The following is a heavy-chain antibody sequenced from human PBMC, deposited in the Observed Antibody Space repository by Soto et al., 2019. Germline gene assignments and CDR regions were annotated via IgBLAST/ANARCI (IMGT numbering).Heavy chain of an antibody. D-gene: IGHD3-22*01. CDR1: GGSISSSSYY. CDR2: IYYSGST. Sequence: SETLSLTCTVSGGSISSSSYYWVWIRQPPGKGLEWIGSIYYSGSTYYNPSLKSRVTISVDTSKDQFSLKLSSVTAADTAVYYCARQAGYSLYYYYGMDVWGQGTTVTVSS. CDR3: ARQAGYSLYYYYGMDV. V-gene: IGHV4-39*01. J-gene: IGHJ6*02.